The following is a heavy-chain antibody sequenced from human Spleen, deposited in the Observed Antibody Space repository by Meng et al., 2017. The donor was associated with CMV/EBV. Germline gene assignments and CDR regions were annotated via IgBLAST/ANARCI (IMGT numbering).Heavy chain of an antibody. V-gene: IGHV3-7*03. CDR3: ARGGWFGEQNWFDP. D-gene: IGHD3-10*01. J-gene: IGHJ5*02. CDR2: IKQDGSEK. CDR1: GFTFSSYW. Sequence: GESLKISCAASGFTFSSYWMSWVRQAPGKGLEWVANIKQDGSEKYYVDSVKGRFTISRDNAKNSLYLQMNGLRAEDTALYHCARGGWFGEQNWFDPWGQGTLVTVSS.